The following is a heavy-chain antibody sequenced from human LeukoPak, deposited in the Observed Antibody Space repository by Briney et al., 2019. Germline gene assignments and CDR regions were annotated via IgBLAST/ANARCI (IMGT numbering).Heavy chain of an antibody. Sequence: SETLSLTCTVSGGSISSSSYYWGWIRQAPGKGLEWIGTIYYSGSTYYNPSLKSRVTISVDTSKNQLSLELSSVTAADTAVYYCARGTMTTVTYYFDYWGQGTLVTVSS. CDR2: IYYSGST. D-gene: IGHD4-17*01. J-gene: IGHJ4*02. CDR1: GGSISSSSYY. CDR3: ARGTMTTVTYYFDY. V-gene: IGHV4-39*01.